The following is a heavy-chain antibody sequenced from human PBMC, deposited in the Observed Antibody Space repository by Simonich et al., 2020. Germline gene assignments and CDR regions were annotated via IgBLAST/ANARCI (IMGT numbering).Heavy chain of an antibody. CDR3: ARSTTGTTAFDI. Sequence: QVQLVQSGAEVKKPGASVKVSCKASGYTFTSYGISGVRQAPGQGLEWMGWNSSYNGNTTYAQKLQGRVTMTTDTSTSTAYMELRSLRSDDTAVYYCARSTTGTTAFDIWGQGTMVTVSS. CDR2: NSSYNGNT. J-gene: IGHJ3*02. CDR1: GYTFTSYG. D-gene: IGHD1-1*01. V-gene: IGHV1-18*01.